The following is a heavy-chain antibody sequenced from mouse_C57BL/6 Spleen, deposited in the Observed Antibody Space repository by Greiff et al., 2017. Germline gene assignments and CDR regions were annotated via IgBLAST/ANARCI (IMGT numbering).Heavy chain of an antibody. CDR2: IYPRSGNT. CDR3: ARDDYYGSSYLFAY. D-gene: IGHD1-1*01. V-gene: IGHV1-81*01. CDR1: GYTFTSYG. Sequence: VQLQQSGAELARPGASVKLSCKASGYTFTSYGISWVKQRTGQGLEWIGEIYPRSGNTYYNEKFKGKATLTADKSSSTAYMELRSLTSEDSAVYFCARDDYYGSSYLFAYWGQGTLVTVSA. J-gene: IGHJ3*01.